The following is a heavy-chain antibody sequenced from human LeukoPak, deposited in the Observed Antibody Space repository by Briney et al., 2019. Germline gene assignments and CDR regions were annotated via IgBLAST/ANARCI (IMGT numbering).Heavy chain of an antibody. CDR3: ARIDVGYSIYYYYYGMDV. CDR1: GYTFTSYG. J-gene: IGHJ6*02. D-gene: IGHD5-24*01. CDR2: ISAYNGNT. V-gene: IGHV1-18*01. Sequence: ASVKVSCKASGYTFTSYGISWVRRAPGQGLEWMGWISAYNGNTNYAQKLQGRVTMTTDTSTSTAYMELRSLRSDDTAVYYCARIDVGYSIYYYYYGMDVWGQGTTVTVSS.